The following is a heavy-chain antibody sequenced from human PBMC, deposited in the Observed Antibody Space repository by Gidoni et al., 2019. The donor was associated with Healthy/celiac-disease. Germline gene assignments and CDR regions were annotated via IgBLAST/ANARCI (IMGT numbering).Heavy chain of an antibody. D-gene: IGHD3-22*01. J-gene: IGHJ5*02. CDR2: MNPNSGNT. Sequence: QVQLVQSGAEVKKPGASVKVSCTASGYTFTSYDINWVRQATGQGLEWMGWMNPNSGNTGYAQKFQGRVTMTRNTSISTAYMELSSLRSEDTAVYNCARGPPYYYDSSGPYGRWFDPWGQGTLVTVSS. CDR3: ARGPPYYYDSSGPYGRWFDP. V-gene: IGHV1-8*01. CDR1: GYTFTSYD.